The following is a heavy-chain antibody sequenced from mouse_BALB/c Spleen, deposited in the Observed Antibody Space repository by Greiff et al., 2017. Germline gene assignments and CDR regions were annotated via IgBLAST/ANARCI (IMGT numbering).Heavy chain of an antibody. CDR2: IYPGNGDT. D-gene: IGHD2-4*01. Sequence: QVQLQQPGAELVKPGASVKMSCKASGYTFTSYNMHWVKQTPGQGLEWIGAIYPGNGDTSYNQKFKGKATLTADKSSSTAYMQLSSLTSEDSAVYYCARLSYDYDALFAYWGQGTLVTVSA. CDR1: GYTFTSYN. CDR3: ARLSYDYDALFAY. J-gene: IGHJ3*01. V-gene: IGHV1-12*01.